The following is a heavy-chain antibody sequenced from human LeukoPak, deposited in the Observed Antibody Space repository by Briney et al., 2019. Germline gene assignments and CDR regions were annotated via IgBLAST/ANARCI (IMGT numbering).Heavy chain of an antibody. CDR2: ISGSGTET. D-gene: IGHD6-6*01. V-gene: IGHV3-23*01. Sequence: LPGGSLRLSCAASGFTFSSYWMSWVRQAPGKGLEWVSSISGSGTETHYADSVKGRFTISRDNSKSTMYLQMNSLRDEDTAVFYCAKGGPFSTSSQKYFDPWGLGSLVTVS. J-gene: IGHJ5*02. CDR1: GFTFSSYW. CDR3: AKGGPFSTSSQKYFDP.